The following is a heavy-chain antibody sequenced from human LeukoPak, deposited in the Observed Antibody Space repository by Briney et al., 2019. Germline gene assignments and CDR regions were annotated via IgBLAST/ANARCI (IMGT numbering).Heavy chain of an antibody. J-gene: IGHJ4*02. Sequence: GGSLRLSCAASGFTFSSYGMHWVRQAPGKGLEWVAFIRYDGSNKYYADSVKGRFTISRDNSKDTLYLQMNSLRAEDTAVYYCAKECSTSCYVLDYWGQGTLVTVSS. CDR2: IRYDGSNK. CDR1: GFTFSSYG. V-gene: IGHV3-30*02. D-gene: IGHD2-2*01. CDR3: AKECSTSCYVLDY.